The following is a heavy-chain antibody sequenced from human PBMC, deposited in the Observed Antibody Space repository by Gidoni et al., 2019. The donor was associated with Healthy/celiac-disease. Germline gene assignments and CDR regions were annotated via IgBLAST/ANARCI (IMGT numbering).Heavy chain of an antibody. J-gene: IGHJ6*02. Sequence: GISWVRQAPGQGLEWMGWISAYNGNTNYAQKLQGRVTMTTDTSTSTAYMELRSLRSDDTAVYYCARESLWFGEFYYGMDVWGQGTTVTVSS. CDR2: ISAYNGNT. V-gene: IGHV1-18*01. D-gene: IGHD3-10*01. CDR3: ARESLWFGEFYYGMDV. CDR1: G.